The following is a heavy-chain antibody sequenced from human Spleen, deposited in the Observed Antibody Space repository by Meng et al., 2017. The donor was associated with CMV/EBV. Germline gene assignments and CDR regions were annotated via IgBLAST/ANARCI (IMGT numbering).Heavy chain of an antibody. CDR2: INHSGST. D-gene: IGHD3-22*01. V-gene: IGHV4-34*01. CDR1: GGSFSGYD. J-gene: IGHJ4*02. CDR3: ARYAWHSMMPFDY. Sequence: VQVQQWGAGRLKPSGTLCRPGAGYGGSFSGYDWSWNRQPPGKGLEWIGEINHSGSTNYNPSPKSRVTISVDTSKNQFSLKLSSVTAADTAVYYCARYAWHSMMPFDYWGQGALVTVSS.